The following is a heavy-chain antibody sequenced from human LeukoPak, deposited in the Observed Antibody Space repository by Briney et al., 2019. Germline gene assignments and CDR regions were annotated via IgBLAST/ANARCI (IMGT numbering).Heavy chain of an antibody. Sequence: GGSLRLTCAASGFTVSTNYMSWVRQAPGKGLEWVSVIYSDGRTYYADSVKGRFTISRDNSKNTLYLQMNSLRAEDTAVYYCARDSGRFDVFDIWGQGTMVTVSS. CDR3: ARDSGRFDVFDI. V-gene: IGHV3-53*01. CDR2: IYSDGRT. D-gene: IGHD3-10*01. J-gene: IGHJ3*02. CDR1: GFTVSTNY.